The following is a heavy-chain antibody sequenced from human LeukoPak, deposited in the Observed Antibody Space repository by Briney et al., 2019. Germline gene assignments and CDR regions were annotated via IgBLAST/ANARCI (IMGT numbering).Heavy chain of an antibody. CDR3: ARDSIAAASTGLDP. V-gene: IGHV4-4*07. J-gene: IGHJ5*02. CDR1: GGSISSYY. CDR2: IYTSGST. Sequence: SETLSLTCLVSGGSISSYYWRWIRQPAGKGLEWIGCIYTSGSTNYNRSLRSRVTMSVDTSKNQFSLKLSSVTAADTAVYYCARDSIAAASTGLDPWGQGTLVTVSS. D-gene: IGHD6-13*01.